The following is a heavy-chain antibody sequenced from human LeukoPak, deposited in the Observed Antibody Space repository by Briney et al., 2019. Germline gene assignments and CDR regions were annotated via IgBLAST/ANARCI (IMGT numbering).Heavy chain of an antibody. CDR1: GGSISSSSYY. CDR2: IYYSGST. D-gene: IGHD4-17*01. V-gene: IGHV4-39*01. J-gene: IGHJ4*02. CDR3: ARLTVTDYYFDY. Sequence: SETLSLTCTVSGGSISSSSYYWGWIRQPPGKGLEWIGSIYYSGSTYYNPSLKSQVTISVDTSKNQFSLKLSSVTATDTAVYYCARLTVTDYYFDYWGQGTLVTVSS.